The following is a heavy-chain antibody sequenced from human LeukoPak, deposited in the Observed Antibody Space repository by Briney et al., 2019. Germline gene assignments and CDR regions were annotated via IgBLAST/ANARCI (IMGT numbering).Heavy chain of an antibody. D-gene: IGHD3-16*01. V-gene: IGHV3-7*03. CDR3: ARGGGLDV. Sequence: TGGSLRLSCAASGFTFSNYWMSWVRQVPGKGLEWVASINHNGNVNYYVDSVKGRFTISRDNAKNSLYLQMSNLRAEDTAVYFCARGGGLDVWGQGATVTVSS. J-gene: IGHJ6*02. CDR2: INHNGNVN. CDR1: GFTFSNYW.